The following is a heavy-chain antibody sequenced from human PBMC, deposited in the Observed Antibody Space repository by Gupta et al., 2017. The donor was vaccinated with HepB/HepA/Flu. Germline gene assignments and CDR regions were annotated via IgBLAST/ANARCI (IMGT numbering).Heavy chain of an antibody. Sequence: QLQLQESGPGLVKPSETLSLTCTVSGGSISSTSYYWAWIRQSPEKGLEWIGNFYYSGSTSYNPSLKSRVTISADTSENQFSLRLSSVTAADTAVYYCARQRIGSLIVVRARFDYWGQGTRVTVSS. J-gene: IGHJ4*02. D-gene: IGHD3-10*01. CDR3: ARQRIGSLIVVRARFDY. CDR2: FYYSGST. V-gene: IGHV4-39*01. CDR1: GGSISSTSYY.